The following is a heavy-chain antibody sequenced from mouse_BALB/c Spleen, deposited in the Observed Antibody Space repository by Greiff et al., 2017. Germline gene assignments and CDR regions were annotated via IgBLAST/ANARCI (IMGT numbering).Heavy chain of an antibody. Sequence: EVKLVESGGGLVKPGGSLKLSCAASGFTFSSYAMSWVRQTPEKRLEWVASISSGGSTYYPDSVKGRFTISRDNARNILYLQMSSLRSEDTAMYYCARDGTPYFDDWGQGTTLTVSS. J-gene: IGHJ2*01. V-gene: IGHV5-6-5*01. CDR3: ARDGTPYFDD. CDR1: GFTFSSYA. D-gene: IGHD4-1*01. CDR2: ISSGGST.